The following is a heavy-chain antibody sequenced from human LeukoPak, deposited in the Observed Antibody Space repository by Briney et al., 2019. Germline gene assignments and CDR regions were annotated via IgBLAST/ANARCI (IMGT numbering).Heavy chain of an antibody. CDR3: ARVNKARYHLLQPAASPKAPFDI. CDR2: ISAYNGNT. CDR1: GYTFTSYG. V-gene: IGHV1-18*01. J-gene: IGHJ3*02. Sequence: GASVKVSCKVSGYTFTSYGISWVRQAPGQGLEWMGWISAYNGNTNYAQKLQGRVTMTTDTSTSTAYMELRSLRSDDTAVYYCARVNKARYHLLQPAASPKAPFDIWGQGTMVTVSS. D-gene: IGHD2-2*01.